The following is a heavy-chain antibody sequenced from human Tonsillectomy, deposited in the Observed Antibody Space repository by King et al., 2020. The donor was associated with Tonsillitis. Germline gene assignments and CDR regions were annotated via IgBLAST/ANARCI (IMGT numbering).Heavy chain of an antibody. J-gene: IGHJ5*02. CDR1: GGSISGDTYY. CDR2: RFDSGNL. Sequence: VQLQESGPGLVKPSQTLSLTCTVSGGSISGDTYYWSWIRQHPGKGLEWIGYRFDSGNLYYNPSLKSRLTISVDTSKSQLSLRLSSVTAADTAGYYCGRYEGGVFDPWGQGTLVTVSS. D-gene: IGHD2-15*01. V-gene: IGHV4-31*03. CDR3: GRYEGGVFDP.